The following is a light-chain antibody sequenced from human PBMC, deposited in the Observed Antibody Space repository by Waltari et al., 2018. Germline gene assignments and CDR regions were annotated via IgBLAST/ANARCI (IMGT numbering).Light chain of an antibody. CDR3: QQRYKWPHS. J-gene: IGKJ4*01. CDR1: QIVGTN. V-gene: IGKV3-11*01. Sequence: IVLTQSPATLSLPAGERATLSCRASQIVGTNLACYQKRPGQAPRLLIYDAFDRAAGVPARFSGSSSGVEFTLTISSLEPEDSGVYFCQQRYKWPHSFGGGTKVEI. CDR2: DAF.